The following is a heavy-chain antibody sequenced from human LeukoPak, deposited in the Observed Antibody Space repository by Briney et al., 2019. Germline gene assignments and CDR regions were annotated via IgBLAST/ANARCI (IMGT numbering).Heavy chain of an antibody. D-gene: IGHD5-12*01. Sequence: SETLSLTCTVSGGSISSYYWSWIRQPPGKGLEWIGYIYYSGSTNYNPSLKSRVTISVDTSKNQFSLKLSSVTAADTAVYYCARRRYSGYEYWGQGTLVTVSS. CDR3: ARRRYSGYEY. CDR1: GGSISSYY. CDR2: IYYSGST. V-gene: IGHV4-59*08. J-gene: IGHJ4*02.